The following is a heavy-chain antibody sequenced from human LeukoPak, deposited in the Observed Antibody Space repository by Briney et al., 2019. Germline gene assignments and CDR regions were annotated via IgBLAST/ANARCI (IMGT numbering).Heavy chain of an antibody. J-gene: IGHJ4*02. CDR1: GFTFSSYA. CDR3: VKDSGSFDY. Sequence: GGSLRLSCAASGFTFSSYAMAWVRQAPGEELEWVSAISDSGANTYYADSVRGRFTVSRDNSKNTLFLQMNSLRAEDTAVYYCVKDSGSFDYWGQGTLVTVSS. CDR2: ISDSGANT. V-gene: IGHV3-23*01. D-gene: IGHD1-26*01.